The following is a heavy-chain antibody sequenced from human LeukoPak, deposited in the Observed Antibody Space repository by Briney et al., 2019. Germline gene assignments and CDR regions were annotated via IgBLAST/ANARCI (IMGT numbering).Heavy chain of an antibody. Sequence: SETLSLTCTVSGGSISSSSYSWGWIRQPPGKGLEWIGSMYYSGSTYYNPSLKSRLTISVDTSKNQFSLKLSSVTAADTAVYYCARQVSEYQLLYYYYYYMDVWGKGTTVTVSS. V-gene: IGHV4-39*01. CDR2: MYYSGST. CDR1: GGSISSSSYS. D-gene: IGHD2-2*01. J-gene: IGHJ6*03. CDR3: ARQVSEYQLLYYYYYYMDV.